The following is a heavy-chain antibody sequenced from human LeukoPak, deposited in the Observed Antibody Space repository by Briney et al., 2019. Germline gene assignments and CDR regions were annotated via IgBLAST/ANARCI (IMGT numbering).Heavy chain of an antibody. Sequence: GGSLRLSCEASGFTFSTYGMHWVRQAPGKGLEWVAVIWNDGSNKYYADSVKVRFTISRDNSKNTLYLQMNSLRVEDTAVYYCAKDYSRDGYYADTFHIWGQGTMVTVSS. D-gene: IGHD3-3*01. J-gene: IGHJ3*02. CDR1: GFTFSTYG. CDR3: AKDYSRDGYYADTFHI. CDR2: IWNDGSNK. V-gene: IGHV3-33*06.